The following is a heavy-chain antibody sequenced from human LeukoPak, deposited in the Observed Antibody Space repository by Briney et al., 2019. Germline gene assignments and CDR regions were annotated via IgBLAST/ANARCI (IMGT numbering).Heavy chain of an antibody. V-gene: IGHV1-69*13. D-gene: IGHD2-15*01. Sequence: SVKVSCKASGGTFISYAISWVRQAPGQGLEWMGGIIPIFGTANYAQKFQGRVTITADESTGTAYMELSSLRSEDTAVYYCARASLGYCSGGSCYDNWGQGTLVTVSS. CDR2: IIPIFGTA. CDR1: GGTFISYA. J-gene: IGHJ4*02. CDR3: ARASLGYCSGGSCYDN.